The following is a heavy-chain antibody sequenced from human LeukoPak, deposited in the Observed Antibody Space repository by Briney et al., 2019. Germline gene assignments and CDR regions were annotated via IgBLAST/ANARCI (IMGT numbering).Heavy chain of an antibody. D-gene: IGHD2-2*01. CDR1: GFTFDDYA. CDR2: ISWNSGSI. V-gene: IGHV3-9*01. J-gene: IGHJ4*02. CDR3: AKNGASSTSPRDY. Sequence: GGSLRLSCAASGFTFDDYAMHWVRQAPGKGLEWVSGISWNSGSIGYADSVKGRFTISRDNSKNTLYLQMNSLRAEDTAVYYCAKNGASSTSPRDYWGQGTLVTVSS.